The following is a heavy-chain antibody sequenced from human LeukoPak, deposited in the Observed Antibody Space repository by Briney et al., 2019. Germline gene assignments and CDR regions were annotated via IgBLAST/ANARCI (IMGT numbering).Heavy chain of an antibody. CDR2: LNTDGSYI. CDR3: AKAAAVALYYFDY. D-gene: IGHD6-19*01. Sequence: GGSLRLSCAASGFTFSSYWMYWVRQAPGKGPVWVSRLNTDGSYIHYADSVKGRFTISRDNAKNTLYLQMNSLRAEDTAVYYCAKAAAVALYYFDYWGQGTLVTVSS. J-gene: IGHJ4*02. V-gene: IGHV3-74*01. CDR1: GFTFSSYW.